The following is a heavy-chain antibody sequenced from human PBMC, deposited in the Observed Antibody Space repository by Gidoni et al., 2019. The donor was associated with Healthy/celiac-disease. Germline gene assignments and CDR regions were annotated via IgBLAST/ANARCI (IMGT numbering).Heavy chain of an antibody. CDR3: ARIRAGPASTYYYDSSGYYYFDY. J-gene: IGHJ4*02. D-gene: IGHD3-22*01. CDR1: GFSLSTSGMC. V-gene: IGHV2-70*01. Sequence: QVTLRESGPALVKPTQTLTLTCTFSGFSLSTSGMCVSWIRQPPGKALEWLALIDWDDDKYYSTSLKTRLTISKDTSKNQVVLTMTNMDPVDTATYYCARIRAGPASTYYYDSSGYYYFDYWGQGTLVTVSS. CDR2: IDWDDDK.